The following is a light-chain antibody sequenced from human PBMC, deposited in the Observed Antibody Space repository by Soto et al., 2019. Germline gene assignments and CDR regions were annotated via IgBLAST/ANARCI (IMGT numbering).Light chain of an antibody. CDR3: QQYGDSPQT. Sequence: EIVLTQSPGTLSLSPGARDPLSCRARQSVGSSLSWYQQKPGQAPRLLFYGASNRATAIPDRFSGSGFGTDFTLTITRLEPEDFAVYYCQQYGDSPQTFGPGTKVDIK. CDR1: QSVGSS. V-gene: IGKV3-20*01. CDR2: GAS. J-gene: IGKJ1*01.